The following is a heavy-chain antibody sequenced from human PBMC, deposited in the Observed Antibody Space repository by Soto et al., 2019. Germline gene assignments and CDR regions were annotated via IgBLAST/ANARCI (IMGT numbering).Heavy chain of an antibody. CDR1: GFTFSSYS. V-gene: IGHV3-21*01. J-gene: IGHJ4*02. CDR2: ISSISSYI. D-gene: IGHD5-12*01. CDR3: ASDLTYSGYDFDY. Sequence: GGSLRLSCAASGFTFSSYSMNWVRQAPGKGLEWVSSISSISSYIYYADSVKGRFTISRGNAKNSLYLQMNSLRAEDAAVYYCASDLTYSGYDFDYWGQGTLVTVSS.